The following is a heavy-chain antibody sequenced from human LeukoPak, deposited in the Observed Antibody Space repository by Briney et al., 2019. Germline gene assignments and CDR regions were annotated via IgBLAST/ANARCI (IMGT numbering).Heavy chain of an antibody. CDR1: GFTVSSNY. CDR3: ARHVYFDY. CDR2: IYSGGST. V-gene: IGHV3-66*04. J-gene: IGHJ4*02. Sequence: GRSLRLSCAASGFTVSSNYMSWVRQAPGKGLEWVSVIYSGGSTYYADSVKGRFTISRDNSKNTLYLQMDSLRAEDTAVYYCARHVYFDYWGQGTLVTASS.